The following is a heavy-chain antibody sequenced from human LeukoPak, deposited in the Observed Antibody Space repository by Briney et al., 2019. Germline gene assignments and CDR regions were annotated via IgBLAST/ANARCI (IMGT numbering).Heavy chain of an antibody. CDR1: GGSISSYY. Sequence: SETLSLTCTVSGGSISSYYWSWIRQPPGKELEWIGHISYSGSTNYNPSLKSRVTISVDTSKNQFSLNLGSVTAADTAVYYCARPSRTGSGWDAFDIWGQGTMVTVSS. CDR3: ARPSRTGSGWDAFDI. J-gene: IGHJ3*02. V-gene: IGHV4-59*08. CDR2: ISYSGST. D-gene: IGHD3-22*01.